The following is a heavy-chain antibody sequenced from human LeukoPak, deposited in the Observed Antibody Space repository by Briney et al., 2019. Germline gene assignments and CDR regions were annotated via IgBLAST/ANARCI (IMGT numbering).Heavy chain of an antibody. Sequence: SETLSLTCAVYGGSFSDSYWNWIRQPPGKGLEWIGEINHSGSTNYNPSLKSRVTISVDTSKNQFSLKLSSVTAADTAVYYCARVGALGYYDSSGYYPTENWGQGTLVTVSS. CDR1: GGSFSDSY. CDR3: ARVGALGYYDSSGYYPTEN. CDR2: INHSGST. V-gene: IGHV4-34*01. J-gene: IGHJ4*02. D-gene: IGHD3-22*01.